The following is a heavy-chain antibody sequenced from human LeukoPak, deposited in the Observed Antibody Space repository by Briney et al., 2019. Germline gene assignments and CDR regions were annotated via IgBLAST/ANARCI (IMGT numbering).Heavy chain of an antibody. V-gene: IGHV4-59*12. D-gene: IGHD6-19*01. CDR2: IYYSGST. Sequence: SETLSLTCTVSGGSISSYYRSWIRQPPGKGLEWIGYIYYSGSTNYNPSLKSRVTISVDTSKNQFSLKLSSVTAADTAVYYCARDSIAVATRDAFDIWGQGTMVTVSS. CDR3: ARDSIAVATRDAFDI. J-gene: IGHJ3*02. CDR1: GGSISSYY.